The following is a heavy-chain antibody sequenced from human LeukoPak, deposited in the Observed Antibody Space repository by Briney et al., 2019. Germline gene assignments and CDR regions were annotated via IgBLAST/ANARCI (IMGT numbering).Heavy chain of an antibody. CDR1: AFTFSSYA. J-gene: IGHJ4*02. D-gene: IGHD3-22*01. CDR3: AKDDYYRSSDY. Sequence: PGGSLRLSCAASAFTFSSYAMTWVRQAPGKGLEWVSSISSSSENTYYADSVQGRFTISRDNSKNTLYLQMNSLRAEDTAIYYCAKDDYYRSSDYWGQGTLVTVSS. V-gene: IGHV3-23*01. CDR2: ISSSSENT.